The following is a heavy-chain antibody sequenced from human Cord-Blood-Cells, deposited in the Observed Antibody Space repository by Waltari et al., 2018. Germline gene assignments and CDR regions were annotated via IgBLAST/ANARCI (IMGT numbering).Heavy chain of an antibody. CDR1: VYTFTTYA. Sequence: QVQLVHAGAEVKNPGASVKVSCRASVYTFTTYAITWVRHPPGQGLEWMGWISAYNGNTNYAQKLQGRVTMTTDTSTSTAYMELRSLRSDDTAVYYCARDIGFWSGYHNPGAFDIWGQGTMVTVSS. V-gene: IGHV1-18*01. CDR3: ARDIGFWSGYHNPGAFDI. CDR2: ISAYNGNT. D-gene: IGHD3-3*01. J-gene: IGHJ3*02.